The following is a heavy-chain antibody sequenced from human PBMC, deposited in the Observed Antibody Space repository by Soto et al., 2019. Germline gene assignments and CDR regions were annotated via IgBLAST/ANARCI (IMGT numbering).Heavy chain of an antibody. Sequence: SVKVSCTASGGTFSSYAISWVRQAPRQGLEWMGGIIPIFGTANYAQKFQGRVTITADESTSTAYMELSSLRSEDTAVYYCAGDQWSGYYSNEYYFDYWGQGTLVTVSS. CDR2: IIPIFGTA. CDR3: AGDQWSGYYSNEYYFDY. CDR1: GGTFSSYA. D-gene: IGHD3-3*01. V-gene: IGHV1-69*13. J-gene: IGHJ4*02.